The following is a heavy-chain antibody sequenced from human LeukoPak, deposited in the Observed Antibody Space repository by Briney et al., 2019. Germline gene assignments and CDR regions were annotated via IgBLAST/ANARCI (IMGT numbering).Heavy chain of an antibody. CDR1: RGTFSSYA. Sequence: ASVKVSCKASRGTFSSYAINWVRQAPGQGLEWMGGIIPIFGTSNYAQKFQGRVTITADESTSTAYMELSSLRSEDTAVYYCAREGEYYAESGNLIDAADVWGQGTMVIVSA. CDR2: IIPIFGTS. V-gene: IGHV1-69*13. D-gene: IGHD3-10*01. J-gene: IGHJ3*01. CDR3: AREGEYYAESGNLIDAADV.